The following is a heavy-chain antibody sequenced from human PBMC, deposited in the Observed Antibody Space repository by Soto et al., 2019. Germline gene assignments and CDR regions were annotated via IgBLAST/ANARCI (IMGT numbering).Heavy chain of an antibody. D-gene: IGHD3-22*01. J-gene: IGHJ4*02. CDR1: GGSISSSSYY. V-gene: IGHV4-39*07. CDR3: ATRATDSHDSSGFY. CDR2: IFQSGRT. Sequence: SETLSLTCTVSGGSISSSSYYWGWIRQPPGKGLEWVGEIFQSGRTNYNPSLQSRVTISKDNSKNQFSLNLSSVTAADTAVYYCATRATDSHDSSGFYWGQGSLVTVSS.